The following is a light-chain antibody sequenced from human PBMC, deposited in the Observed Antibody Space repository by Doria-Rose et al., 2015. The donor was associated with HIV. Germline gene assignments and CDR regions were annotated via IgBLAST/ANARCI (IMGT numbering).Light chain of an antibody. CDR3: QQAHSFPIT. J-gene: IGKJ5*01. V-gene: IGKV1-12*01. Sequence: DIRMTQSPSSVSASVGDRVTITCRASQAISNWLTRHQQKPGKAPRALIYTESTLQSGVPSRFSGSGSETDFTLTISSLQPEDVATYFCQQAHSFPITFGQGTRLEI. CDR1: QAISNW. CDR2: TES.